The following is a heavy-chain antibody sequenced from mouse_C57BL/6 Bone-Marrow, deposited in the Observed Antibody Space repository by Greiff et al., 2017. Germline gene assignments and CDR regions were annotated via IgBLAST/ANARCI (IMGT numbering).Heavy chain of an antibody. Sequence: QVQLQQPGAELVKPGASVKLSSKASGYTFTSYWMHWVKQRPGRGLEWIGRIDPNSGGTKYNEKFKSKATLTVDKPSSTAYMQLSSLTSGDSAVYYCARYGITTVVAHWYFDVWGTGTTVTVSS. CDR3: ARYGITTVVAHWYFDV. V-gene: IGHV1-62-3*01. CDR2: IDPNSGGT. CDR1: GYTFTSYW. D-gene: IGHD1-1*01. J-gene: IGHJ1*03.